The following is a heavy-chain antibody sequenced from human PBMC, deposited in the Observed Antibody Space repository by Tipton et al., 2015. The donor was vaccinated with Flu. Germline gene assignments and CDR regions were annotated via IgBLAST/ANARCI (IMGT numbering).Heavy chain of an antibody. CDR2: INHSGST. CDR3: ARRDFSNYVSDPKNWFDP. J-gene: IGHJ5*02. V-gene: IGHV4-34*01. D-gene: IGHD4-11*01. CDR1: GGSFSAYY. Sequence: TLSLTCAVYGGSFSAYYWTWIRQPPGKGLEWIGKINHSGSTNHNSSLKSRVTISVDTSKNQFSLEMRSVTAADMAVYYCARRDFSNYVSDPKNWFDPWGQGILVTVSS.